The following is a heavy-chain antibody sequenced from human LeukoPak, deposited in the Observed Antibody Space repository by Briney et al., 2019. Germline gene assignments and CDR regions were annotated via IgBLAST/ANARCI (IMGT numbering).Heavy chain of an antibody. CDR1: GGSISSYY. J-gene: IGHJ6*02. CDR2: IYYSGST. D-gene: IGHD3-10*01. V-gene: IGHV4-59*01. CDR3: ARDQFGELLPYYYGMDV. Sequence: PSETLSLTCTVSGGSISSYYWSWIRQPPGKGLEWIGYIYYSGSTNYNPSLKSRVTISVDTSKNQFSLKLSSVTAADTAVYYCARDQFGELLPYYYGMDVWGQGTMVTVSS.